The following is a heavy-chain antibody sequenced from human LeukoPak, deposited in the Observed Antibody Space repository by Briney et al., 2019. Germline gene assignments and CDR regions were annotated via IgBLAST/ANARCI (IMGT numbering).Heavy chain of an antibody. CDR1: GASITSYY. CDR2: ICYSGST. V-gene: IGHV4-59*08. D-gene: IGHD1-26*01. CDR3: ARLSIVGATNFDY. J-gene: IGHJ4*02. Sequence: SETLSLTCTVSGASITSYYWSWIRQPPGKGLEWIGYICYSGSTTYKPSLKSRVTISVDTSKNQFSLKLSSVTAADTAVYYCARLSIVGATNFDYWGQGTLVTVSS.